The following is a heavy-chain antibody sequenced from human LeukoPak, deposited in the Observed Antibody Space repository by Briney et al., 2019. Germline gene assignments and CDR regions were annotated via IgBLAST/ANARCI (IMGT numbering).Heavy chain of an antibody. CDR2: ISGSGGST. V-gene: IGHV3-23*01. CDR3: AKGEEYSSSSSNY. Sequence: GGSLRLSCAASGFTFSSYAISWVRQAPGKGLEWVSAISGSGGSTYYADSVKGRFTISRDNSKNTLYLQMNSLRAEDTAVYYCAKGEEYSSSSSNYWGQGNLVTVSS. D-gene: IGHD6-6*01. J-gene: IGHJ4*02. CDR1: GFTFSSYA.